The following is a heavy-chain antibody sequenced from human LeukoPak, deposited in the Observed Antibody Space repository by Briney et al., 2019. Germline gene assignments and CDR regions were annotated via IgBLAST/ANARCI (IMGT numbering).Heavy chain of an antibody. J-gene: IGHJ4*02. CDR1: GYTFTGYY. CDR2: INPNSGGT. Sequence: ASVKVSCKASGYTFTGYYMHWVRQAPGQGLEWMGWINPNSGGTNYAQKFQGRVTMTRDTSISTAYMELSRLRSDDTAVYYCARGGAYCGGDCYSIDYWGQGTLVTVSS. V-gene: IGHV1-2*02. CDR3: ARGGAYCGGDCYSIDY. D-gene: IGHD2-21*02.